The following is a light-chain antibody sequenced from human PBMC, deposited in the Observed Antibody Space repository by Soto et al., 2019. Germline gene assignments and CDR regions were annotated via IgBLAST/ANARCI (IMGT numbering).Light chain of an antibody. CDR3: QQYNEWPQIT. J-gene: IGKJ5*01. Sequence: EIVMTQSPATLSVSPWERATLSCRASQSISSNLAWYQQKPGPAPRLLISGASTRATGIPARFSGSGSGSEFTLNISSLQSEDFAVYYCQQYNEWPQITSGQGTRLEIK. V-gene: IGKV3D-15*01. CDR2: GAS. CDR1: QSISSN.